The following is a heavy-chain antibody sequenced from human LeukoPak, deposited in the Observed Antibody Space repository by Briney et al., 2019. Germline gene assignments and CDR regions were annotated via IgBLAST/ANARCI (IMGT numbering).Heavy chain of an antibody. CDR3: ARGLGVYSGSYYIVGCYYYYMDV. CDR1: GGSISSYY. V-gene: IGHV4-59*12. Sequence: SETLSLTCTVSGGSISSYYWSWIRQPPGKGLEWIGYIYYSGSTNYNPSLKSRVTISVDTSKNQFSLKLSSVTAADTAVYYCARGLGVYSGSYYIVGCYYYYMDVWGKGTTVTVSS. D-gene: IGHD1-26*01. CDR2: IYYSGST. J-gene: IGHJ6*03.